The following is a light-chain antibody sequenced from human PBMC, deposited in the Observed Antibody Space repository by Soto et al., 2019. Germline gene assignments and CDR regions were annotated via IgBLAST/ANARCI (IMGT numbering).Light chain of an antibody. CDR3: QRANSFPRT. J-gene: IGKJ1*01. CDR2: AAA. Sequence: QMTQSPSSVSASVGDRVTITCRASQSISNWLAWYQQKPGKAPKLLIYAAATLQSGVPARFSGSGSATHFTLTISSLQPDDFGTYYCQRANSFPRTFGQGTKVHVK. V-gene: IGKV1-12*01. CDR1: QSISNW.